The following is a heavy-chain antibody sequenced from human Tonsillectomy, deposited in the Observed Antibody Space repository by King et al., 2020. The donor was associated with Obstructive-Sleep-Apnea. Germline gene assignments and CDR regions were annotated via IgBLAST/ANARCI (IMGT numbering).Heavy chain of an antibody. D-gene: IGHD4-23*01. Sequence: VGGGGGGGGAGGAGGRAGAAAGGAGSNAWMSGVRQAPGKGLEGGGRIKSTTEAATTAYAAPVKGRFTISSADSNNTLYLQLNSLKTEDAAVYYCTTDYGGNAGFDYWGQGTLVTVSS. J-gene: IGHJ4*02. V-gene: IGHV3-15*01. CDR2: IKSTTEAATT. CDR3: TTDYGGNAGFDY. CDR1: GGAGSNAW.